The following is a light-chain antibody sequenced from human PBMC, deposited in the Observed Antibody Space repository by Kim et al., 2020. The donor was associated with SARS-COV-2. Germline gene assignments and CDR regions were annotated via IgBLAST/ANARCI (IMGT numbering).Light chain of an antibody. V-gene: IGKV3D-20*01. CDR3: QHYSGSSWT. Sequence: EIVLTQSPATLSLSPGERATLSCRASQTVPSNFLAWFQQKPGLAPRLLIYEASNRAAGTPDRFRGSGSGTDFSLTVSRLEPEDFAVYYCQHYSGSSWTFGKGTKVDIK. J-gene: IGKJ1*01. CDR1: QTVPSNF. CDR2: EAS.